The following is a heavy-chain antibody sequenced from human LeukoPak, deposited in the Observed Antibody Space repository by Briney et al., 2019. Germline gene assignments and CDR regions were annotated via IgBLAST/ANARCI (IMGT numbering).Heavy chain of an antibody. Sequence: SETLSLTCTVSGASTDRRVSTNSYYWSWNRQFPGKGLEWIGNIYNIGSVTYKPSLRSRVTMSIDMSKKQFSLRLTSGTAADTAVYFCATNSSGSALDYWGQGILVTVSS. J-gene: IGHJ4*02. CDR3: ATNSSGSALDY. CDR1: GASTDRRVSTNSYY. CDR2: IYNIGSV. V-gene: IGHV4-61*05. D-gene: IGHD3-22*01.